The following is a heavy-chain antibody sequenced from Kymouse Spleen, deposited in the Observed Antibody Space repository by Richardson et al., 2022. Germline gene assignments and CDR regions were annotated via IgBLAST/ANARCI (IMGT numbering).Heavy chain of an antibody. CDR1: GGSISSSSYY. Sequence: QLQLQESGPGLVKPSETLSLTCTVSGGSISSSSYYWGWIRQPPGKGLEWIGSIYYSGSTYYNPSLKSRVTISVDTSKNQFSLKLSSVTAADTAVYYCARYVGYCSSTSCPHYYYYGMDVWGQGTTVTVSS. J-gene: IGHJ6*02. CDR3: ARYVGYCSSTSCPHYYYYGMDV. CDR2: IYYSGST. V-gene: IGHV4-39*01. D-gene: IGHD2-2*02.